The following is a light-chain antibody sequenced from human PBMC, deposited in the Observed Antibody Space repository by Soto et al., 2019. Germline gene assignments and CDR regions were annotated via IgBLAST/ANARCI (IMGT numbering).Light chain of an antibody. Sequence: QSVLTQPPSASGSPGQSVTISCTGTSSVVGFFNYVSWYQHHPGKVPRFLIYEVDKRPSGVPDRFSGSKSGNTAYLTISGLQVEDEADYFCSSFVDGSSYVFGTGTKVTVL. CDR2: EVD. J-gene: IGLJ1*01. CDR3: SSFVDGSSYV. CDR1: SSVVGFFNY. V-gene: IGLV2-8*01.